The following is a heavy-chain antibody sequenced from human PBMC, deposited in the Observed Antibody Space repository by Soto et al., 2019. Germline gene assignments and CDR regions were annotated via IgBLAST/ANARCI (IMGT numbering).Heavy chain of an antibody. V-gene: IGHV1-2*04. J-gene: IGHJ4*02. CDR3: ARGDSYGSDY. D-gene: IGHD5-18*01. CDR1: GYTFTGYY. CDR2: INPNSGGT. Sequence: GASVKVSCKASGYTFTGYYMYWVRQAPVQGLEWIGWINPNSGGTNYAQKFQGWVTMTRDTSISTAYMELSRLRSDDTAVYYCARGDSYGSDYWGQGTLVTVSS.